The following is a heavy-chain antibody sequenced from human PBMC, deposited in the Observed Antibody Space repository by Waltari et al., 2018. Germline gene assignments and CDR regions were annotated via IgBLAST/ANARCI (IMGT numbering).Heavy chain of an antibody. CDR2: ISPDGTKT. D-gene: IGHD1-1*01. CDR3: VRNDGSVYGKFDC. CDR1: GLTFSSDW. Sequence: EVQLVESGGDLVQPGGSLRLSCATSGLTFSSDWMHWVRQPSGKGRVWVSRISPDGTKTYYADSVKGRFSISRDNAKNTLYLQMNTLKVEDTATYYCVRNDGSVYGKFDCWGQGTPVTVSS. V-gene: IGHV3-74*01. J-gene: IGHJ4*02.